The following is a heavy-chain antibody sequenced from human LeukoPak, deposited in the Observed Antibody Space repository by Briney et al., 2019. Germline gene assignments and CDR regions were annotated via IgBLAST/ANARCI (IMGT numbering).Heavy chain of an antibody. CDR2: ISSSSSYI. CDR1: GFTFSSYS. Sequence: GGSLRLSCAASGFTFSSYSMNWVRQAPGKGLEWVSSISSSSSYIYYADSVKGRFTISRDNAKNSLYLQMNSLRAEDTAVYYCARDADMVADAFDIWGQGTMVTVSS. J-gene: IGHJ3*02. D-gene: IGHD5-12*01. CDR3: ARDADMVADAFDI. V-gene: IGHV3-21*01.